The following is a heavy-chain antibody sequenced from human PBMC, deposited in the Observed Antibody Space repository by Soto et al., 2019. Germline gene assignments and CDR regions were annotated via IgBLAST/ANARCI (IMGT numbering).Heavy chain of an antibody. CDR3: ARGGVYCSGGSCKDIIHLKGLDP. CDR2: IIPIFGTA. D-gene: IGHD2-15*01. Sequence: ASVKVSCKASGGTFSSYAISWVRQAPGQGLEWMGGIIPIFGTANYAQKFQGRVTITADESTSTAYMELSSLRSEDTAVYYCARGGVYCSGGSCKDIIHLKGLDPWGQGTLVTVSS. V-gene: IGHV1-69*13. J-gene: IGHJ5*02. CDR1: GGTFSSYA.